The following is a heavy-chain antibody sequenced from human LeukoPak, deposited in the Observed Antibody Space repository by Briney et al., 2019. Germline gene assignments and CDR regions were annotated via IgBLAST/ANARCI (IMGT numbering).Heavy chain of an antibody. V-gene: IGHV1-69*13. CDR1: GGTFSSYA. Sequence: SVKVSCKASGGTFSSYAISWVRQAPGQGLEWMGGSIPIFGTANYAQKFQGRVTITADESTSTAYMELSSLRSEDTAVYYCAGAAAADLRFGWFDPWGQGTLVTVSS. CDR2: SIPIFGTA. D-gene: IGHD6-13*01. CDR3: AGAAAADLRFGWFDP. J-gene: IGHJ5*02.